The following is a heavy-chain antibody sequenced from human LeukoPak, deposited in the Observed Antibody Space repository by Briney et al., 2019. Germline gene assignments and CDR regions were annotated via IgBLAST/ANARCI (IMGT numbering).Heavy chain of an antibody. Sequence: PAESLRLSCAASGFTFSAYWVHWVRQAPGKGLVWVSRINSDGSSTSYADSVKGRFTISRDNAKNTLYLQMNSLRAEDTAVYYCTSKTTDYYDSSGVGGYWGQGTLVTVSS. CDR1: GFTFSAYW. J-gene: IGHJ4*02. D-gene: IGHD3-22*01. CDR3: TSKTTDYYDSSGVGGY. V-gene: IGHV3-74*01. CDR2: INSDGSST.